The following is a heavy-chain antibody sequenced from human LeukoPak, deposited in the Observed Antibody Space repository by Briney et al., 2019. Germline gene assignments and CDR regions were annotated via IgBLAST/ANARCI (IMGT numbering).Heavy chain of an antibody. J-gene: IGHJ3*02. CDR1: GGSFSGYY. Sequence: SEALSLTCAVYGGSFSGYYRSWIRQPPGKGLEWIGEINHSGSTNYNPPLKSRVTISVDTSKNQFSLKLSSVTAADTAVYYCARRRYSYGYLGAFDIWGQGTMVTVSS. D-gene: IGHD5-18*01. CDR3: ARRRYSYGYLGAFDI. V-gene: IGHV4-34*01. CDR2: INHSGST.